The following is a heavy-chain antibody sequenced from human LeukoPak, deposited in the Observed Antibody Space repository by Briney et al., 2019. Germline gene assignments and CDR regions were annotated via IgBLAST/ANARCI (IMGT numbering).Heavy chain of an antibody. D-gene: IGHD3-22*01. V-gene: IGHV3-30*18. Sequence: GRSLRLSCAASGFTVSSYGMDWVRQAPGNGLGWVAVISYDGSNKYYADSVKGRFTISRDNSKNTLYLQMNSLRAEDTAVYYCAKEPGDSSGYYYFDYWGQGTLVTVSS. CDR3: AKEPGDSSGYYYFDY. J-gene: IGHJ4*02. CDR2: ISYDGSNK. CDR1: GFTVSSYG.